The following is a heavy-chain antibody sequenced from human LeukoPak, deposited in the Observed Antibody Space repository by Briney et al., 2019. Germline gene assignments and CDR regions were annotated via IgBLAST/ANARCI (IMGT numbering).Heavy chain of an antibody. J-gene: IGHJ4*02. Sequence: GGSLRLSCAASGFTFSSYVMSWVRQAPGKGLEWASAISGSGGSTYYADSVKGRFTISRDNSKNTLYLQMNSLRAEDTAVYYCAKGGYSGYVGWDYFDYWGQGTLVTVSS. D-gene: IGHD5-12*01. CDR3: AKGGYSGYVGWDYFDY. CDR2: ISGSGGST. CDR1: GFTFSSYV. V-gene: IGHV3-23*01.